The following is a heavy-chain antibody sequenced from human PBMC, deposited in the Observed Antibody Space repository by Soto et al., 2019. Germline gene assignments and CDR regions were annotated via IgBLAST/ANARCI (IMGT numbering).Heavy chain of an antibody. V-gene: IGHV3-66*01. Sequence: EVQLVESGGGLVQPGGSLRLSCADSGFIVSSTYMSWVRQAAGKGLEWVPVISNDGDTHYADSVKGRFSLSRDMSNNTLHLQMSSLTPEDTAVYYCAREPRYCRCGSCSITGDAYDIWGPGTMVTVAS. J-gene: IGHJ3*02. D-gene: IGHD2-15*01. CDR1: GFIVSSTY. CDR2: ISNDGDT. CDR3: AREPRYCRCGSCSITGDAYDI.